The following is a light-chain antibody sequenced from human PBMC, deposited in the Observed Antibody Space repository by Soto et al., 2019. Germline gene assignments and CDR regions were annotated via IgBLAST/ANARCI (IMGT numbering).Light chain of an antibody. V-gene: IGLV1-47*02. CDR3: ASWDDRLGAVI. Sequence: QLVLTQPPSASGTPGQKVFISCSGSSSNIGGTNYAYWYQQLPGAAPKLLMHSNNLRPSGVPERISGSKFGTAASLAISGLRSEDEAVYYCASWDDRLGAVIFGGGTTVTVL. CDR2: SNN. J-gene: IGLJ2*01. CDR1: SSNIGGTNY.